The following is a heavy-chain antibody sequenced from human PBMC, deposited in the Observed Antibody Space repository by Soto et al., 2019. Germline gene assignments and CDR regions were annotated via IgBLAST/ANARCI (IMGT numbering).Heavy chain of an antibody. V-gene: IGHV1-69*02. CDR3: ERGYCSSARCYDYYYYSYMDL. D-gene: IGHD2-2*01. Sequence: QVQLVQSGAEVKKPGSSVKVSCKASGGTFSSYTISWVRQAPGQGLEWMGRIIAIIGIANYAQKFQGRVTITADNSTRTAYMELSSLRSEHTAVYYCERGYCSSARCYDYYYYSYMDLWGKGTPVTVSS. CDR2: IIAIIGIA. J-gene: IGHJ6*03. CDR1: GGTFSSYT.